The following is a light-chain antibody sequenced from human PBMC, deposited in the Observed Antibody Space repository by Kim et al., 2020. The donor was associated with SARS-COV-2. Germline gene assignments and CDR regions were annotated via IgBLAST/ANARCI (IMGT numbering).Light chain of an antibody. J-gene: IGKJ2*01. V-gene: IGKV1D-13*01. Sequence: AIQLTQSPSSLSASVGERVTITCRASQGIASALAWYQQKSGKAPKLLIYDASRLESGVPSRFSGSGSGTDFTLTISSLQPEDFATYYCQQFDDYLYTCGQET. CDR1: QGIASA. CDR2: DAS. CDR3: QQFDDYLYT.